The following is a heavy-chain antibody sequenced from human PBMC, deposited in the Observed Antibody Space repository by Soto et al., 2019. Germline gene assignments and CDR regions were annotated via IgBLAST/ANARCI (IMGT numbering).Heavy chain of an antibody. CDR2: IKQDGSER. CDR3: ARSPSLHLGELSLDS. J-gene: IGHJ5*01. V-gene: IGHV3-7*01. CDR1: GFTFSNYW. D-gene: IGHD3-16*02. Sequence: GGSLRLSCAASGFTFSNYWMNWVRQAPGKGLEWVANIKQDGSERNYVDSVKGRFTISRDNTKNPLSLQMNSLRGEDTAVYYCARSPSLHLGELSLDSWGRGTLVTVSS.